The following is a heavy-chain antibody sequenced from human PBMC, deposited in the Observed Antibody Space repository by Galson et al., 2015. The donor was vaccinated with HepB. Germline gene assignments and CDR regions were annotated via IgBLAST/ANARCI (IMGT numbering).Heavy chain of an antibody. V-gene: IGHV3-33*01. CDR2: IWYDGSNK. Sequence: SLRLSCAASGFTFSSYGMHWVRQAPGKGLEWVAVIWYDGSNKYYADSVKGRFTISRDNSKNTLYLQMNSLRAEDTAVYYCARERVRAYYYDSSGYYPIDYWGQGTLVTVSS. J-gene: IGHJ4*02. CDR1: GFTFSSYG. CDR3: ARERVRAYYYDSSGYYPIDY. D-gene: IGHD3-22*01.